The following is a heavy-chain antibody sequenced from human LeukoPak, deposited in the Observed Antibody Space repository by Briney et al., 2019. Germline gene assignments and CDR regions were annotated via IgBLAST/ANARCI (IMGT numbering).Heavy chain of an antibody. CDR3: AKQGGSGWNYYYGMDV. D-gene: IGHD6-19*01. Sequence: GRSLRLSCAASGSTFSSYGMHWVRQAPGKGLEWVAVISYDGSNKYYADSVKGRFTISRDNSKNTVYLQMNSLRAEDTAVYYCAKQGGSGWNYYYGMDVWGKGTTVTVSS. J-gene: IGHJ6*04. CDR1: GSTFSSYG. V-gene: IGHV3-30*18. CDR2: ISYDGSNK.